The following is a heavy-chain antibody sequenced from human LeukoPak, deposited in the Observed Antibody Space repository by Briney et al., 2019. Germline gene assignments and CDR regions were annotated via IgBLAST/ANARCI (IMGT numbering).Heavy chain of an antibody. J-gene: IGHJ5*01. Sequence: PSETLSLTCTVSGGSIGIYCASWIRQPPGKGLEWIGCIYSSGSTNYRPSLKSRVTISVDASKNQLSLKLSSVTAADTAVYYCARGGASSHWFGSWGQGTLVTVSS. CDR1: GGSIGIYC. CDR2: IYSSGST. V-gene: IGHV4-59*01. D-gene: IGHD6-13*01. CDR3: ARGGASSHWFGS.